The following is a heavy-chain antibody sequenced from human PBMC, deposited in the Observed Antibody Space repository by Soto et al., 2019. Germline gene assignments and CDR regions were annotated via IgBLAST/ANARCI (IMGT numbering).Heavy chain of an antibody. V-gene: IGHV5-51*01. CDR1: GYSFTSYW. J-gene: IGHJ1*01. CDR2: IYPGDSDT. Sequence: GESLKISCKGSGYSFTSYWIGWVRQMPGNGLEWMGIIYPGDSDTRYSPSFQGQVTISADKSISTAYLQWSSLKASDTAMYYCARLPYYYDSSGSYEYFQHWGQGTLVTVSS. CDR3: ARLPYYYDSSGSYEYFQH. D-gene: IGHD3-22*01.